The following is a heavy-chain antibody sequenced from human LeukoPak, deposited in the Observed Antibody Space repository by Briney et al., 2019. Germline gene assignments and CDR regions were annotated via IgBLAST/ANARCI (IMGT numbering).Heavy chain of an antibody. D-gene: IGHD1-26*01. CDR3: ARSSGAYRSFDY. CDR1: GGSVSGSISSYY. Sequence: PSETLSLTCTVSGGSVSGSISSYYWSWIRQPPGKGLEWIGYIYYSGTTDYNPSLKSRVTISVDTSNNQFSLKVSSVTAADTAVYYCARSSGAYRSFDYWGQGTLVPVSS. J-gene: IGHJ4*02. CDR2: IYYSGTT. V-gene: IGHV4-61*01.